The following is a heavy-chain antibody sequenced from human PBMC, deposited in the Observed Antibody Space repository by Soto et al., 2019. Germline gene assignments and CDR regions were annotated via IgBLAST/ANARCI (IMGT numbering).Heavy chain of an antibody. CDR2: TYYRSKWYN. CDR3: ARVSRALWFGETAMDV. Sequence: TLSLTCAISGDSVSSNSAAWNWIRQSPSRGLEWLGRTYYRSKWYNDYAVSVKSRITINPDTSKNQFSLQLNSVTPEDTAVYYCARVSRALWFGETAMDVWGQGTTVTVSS. V-gene: IGHV6-1*01. J-gene: IGHJ6*02. D-gene: IGHD3-10*01. CDR1: GDSVSSNSAA.